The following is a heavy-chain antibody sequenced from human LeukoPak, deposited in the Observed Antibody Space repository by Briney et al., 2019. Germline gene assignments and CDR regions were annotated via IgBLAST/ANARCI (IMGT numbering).Heavy chain of an antibody. CDR3: ARQWDYCSGGSCYDRGVA. D-gene: IGHD2-15*01. V-gene: IGHV5-51*01. CDR2: IYPGDSDT. J-gene: IGHJ4*02. Sequence: GESLKISCKGSGYSFTSYWIGWVRQMPGKGLEWMGIIYPGDSDTRYSPSFRGQVTISADKSISTAYLQWSSLKASDTAMYYCARQWDYCSGGSCYDRGVAWGQGTLVTVSS. CDR1: GYSFTSYW.